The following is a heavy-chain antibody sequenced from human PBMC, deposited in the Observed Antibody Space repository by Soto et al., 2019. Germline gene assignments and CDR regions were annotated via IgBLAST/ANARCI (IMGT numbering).Heavy chain of an antibody. Sequence: QVQLVESGGGVVQPGRSLRLSCAASGFTFSSYGMHWVRQAPGKGLEWVAVIWYDGSNKYYADSVKGRFTISRDNSKNTLYLQMNSLRAEDTAVYHCGRALTKYSGYDPTFDYWGQGTLVTVSS. CDR3: GRALTKYSGYDPTFDY. V-gene: IGHV3-33*01. CDR2: IWYDGSNK. D-gene: IGHD5-12*01. CDR1: GFTFSSYG. J-gene: IGHJ4*02.